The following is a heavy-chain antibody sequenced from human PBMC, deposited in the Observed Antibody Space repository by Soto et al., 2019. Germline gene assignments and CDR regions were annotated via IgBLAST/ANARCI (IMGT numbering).Heavy chain of an antibody. Sequence: ASVKVSCKASGYTFTSYGISWVRQATGQGREWMGWISAYNGNTNYAQKLQGRVTMTTDTSTSTAYMELRSLRSDVTSVYYCARDFHWLLLSYWGQRSLVTVSS. D-gene: IGHD3-9*01. CDR1: GYTFTSYG. V-gene: IGHV1-18*01. J-gene: IGHJ4*02. CDR3: ARDFHWLLLSY. CDR2: ISAYNGNT.